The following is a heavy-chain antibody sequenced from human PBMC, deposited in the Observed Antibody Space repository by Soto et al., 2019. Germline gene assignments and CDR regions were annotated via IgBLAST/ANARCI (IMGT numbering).Heavy chain of an antibody. V-gene: IGHV4-31*03. CDR2: THYSGT. CDR3: ARVGGDTTSSFDY. J-gene: IGHJ4*02. D-gene: IGHD2-2*01. Sequence: QVQLQESGPGLVKPSQTLSLTCTVSGGSISSGGYYWSWIRQHPGKGLEWIGYTHYSGTYYNPSLKSRASISGDTSKNQFSLKLGSVTAADTAVYYCARVGGDTTSSFDYWGQGTLVTVSS. CDR1: GGSISSGGYY.